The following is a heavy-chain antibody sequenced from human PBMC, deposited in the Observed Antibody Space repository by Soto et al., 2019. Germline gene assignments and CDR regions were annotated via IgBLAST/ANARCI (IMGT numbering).Heavy chain of an antibody. Sequence: ASVKVSCKASGYTFTKFHIHWVRQAPGQGLEWMGVIDPSGGVTRDAQRFQGRITMTSDTSTSSVYMELRSLTSEDTAVYYCAREPDHFGVVIIGSSCIDVWGQGTTVTVSS. CDR1: GYTFTKFH. V-gene: IGHV1-46*01. CDR2: IDPSGGVT. D-gene: IGHD3-3*01. CDR3: AREPDHFGVVIIGSSCIDV. J-gene: IGHJ6*02.